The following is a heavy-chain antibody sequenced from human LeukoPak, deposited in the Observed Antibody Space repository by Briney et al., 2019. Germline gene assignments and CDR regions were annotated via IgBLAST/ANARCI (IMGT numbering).Heavy chain of an antibody. J-gene: IGHJ4*02. CDR3: ARDKDSSDFDY. CDR2: IYYSGST. D-gene: IGHD2-15*01. V-gene: IGHV4-39*07. Sequence: KTSETLSLTCTVSGVSISSSYYYWGWVRQPPGKGLEWIGTIYYSGSTYYNPSLYSRVTISVDTSKNQFSLKLSSVTAADTAVYYCARDKDSSDFDYWGQGTLVTVSS. CDR1: GVSISSSYYY.